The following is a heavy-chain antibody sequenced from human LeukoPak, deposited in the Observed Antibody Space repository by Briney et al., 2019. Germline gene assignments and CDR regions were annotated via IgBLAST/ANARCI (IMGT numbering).Heavy chain of an antibody. CDR3: ATDIVATMGGYYYNGMDV. Sequence: GRSLRLSCAASGFTFSSYATHWVRQAPGKGLEWVAVISYDGSNRYYADSVKGRFTISRDNSKNTLYLQMNSLRAEDTAVYYCATDIVATMGGYYYNGMDVWGKGTTVTVSS. CDR1: GFTFSSYA. J-gene: IGHJ6*04. CDR2: ISYDGSNR. D-gene: IGHD5-12*01. V-gene: IGHV3-30*04.